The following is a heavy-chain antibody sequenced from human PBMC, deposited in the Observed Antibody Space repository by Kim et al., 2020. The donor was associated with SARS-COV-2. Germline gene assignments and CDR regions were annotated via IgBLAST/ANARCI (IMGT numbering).Heavy chain of an antibody. D-gene: IGHD3-10*01. Sequence: SVKGRFTISRDNSKNTLYLQMNSLRAEDTAVYYCARDSYYYGSGAYAFDIWGQGTMVTVSS. V-gene: IGHV3-53*01. CDR3: ARDSYYYGSGAYAFDI. J-gene: IGHJ3*02.